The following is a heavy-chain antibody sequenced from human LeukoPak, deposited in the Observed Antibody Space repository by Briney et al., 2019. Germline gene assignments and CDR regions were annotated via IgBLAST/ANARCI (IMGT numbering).Heavy chain of an antibody. J-gene: IGHJ4*02. CDR2: IYHSGST. CDR1: GYSISSGYY. D-gene: IGHD3-10*01. CDR3: ARGPGRITMVRGVIY. V-gene: IGHV4-38-2*01. Sequence: PAETLSLTCAVSGYSISSGYYWGWIRQPPGKGLEWIGSIYHSGSTYYNPSLKSRVTISVDTSKNQFSLKLSSVTAADTAVYYCARGPGRITMVRGVIYWGQGTLVTVSS.